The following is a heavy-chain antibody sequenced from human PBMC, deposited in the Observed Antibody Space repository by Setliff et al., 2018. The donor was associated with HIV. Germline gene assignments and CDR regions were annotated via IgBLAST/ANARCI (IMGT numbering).Heavy chain of an antibody. V-gene: IGHV4-4*07. CDR1: GGSFGDYH. CDR2: IFRSGTT. Sequence: PSETLSLTCTLSGGSFGDYHWSWIRQPAGRGLEWIGRIFRSGTTDYKFSLKGRVTISIDTSRNQFSLRLTSVTAEDTAVYYCARDRHYPGLGSYGPWGPGTLVTVSS. D-gene: IGHD3-10*01. CDR3: ARDRHYPGLGSYGP. J-gene: IGHJ5*02.